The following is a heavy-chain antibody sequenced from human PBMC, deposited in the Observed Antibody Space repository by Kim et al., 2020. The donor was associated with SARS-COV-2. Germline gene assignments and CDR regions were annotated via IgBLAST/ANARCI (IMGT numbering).Heavy chain of an antibody. D-gene: IGHD3-16*01. CDR2: ISSSSSTI. CDR3: AREWPYTPPTRRPGLPNNYCGMDV. Sequence: GGSLRLSCVASEFTFSGYGMNWVRQAPGKGLEWVSYISSSSSTIYYADSVKGRFTISRDNAKNSLFLQMTSLRDEDTAVYYCAREWPYTPPTRRPGLPNNYCGMDVWGQGTTVTVSS. V-gene: IGHV3-48*02. CDR1: EFTFSGYG. J-gene: IGHJ6*02.